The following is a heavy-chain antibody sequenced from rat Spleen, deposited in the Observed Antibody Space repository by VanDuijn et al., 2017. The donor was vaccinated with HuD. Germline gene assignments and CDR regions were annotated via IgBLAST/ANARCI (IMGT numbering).Heavy chain of an antibody. CDR1: GFTFNNYW. Sequence: EVQLVESGGGLVQPGRSLKLSCVASGFTFNNYWMTWIRQAPGKGLEWFASITNTGRSTFYPDSVKGRFTISRDNVLGTLHLQMDSLRSEDTATYYCARAGYLRDWYFDFWGPGTVVTVSS. D-gene: IGHD2-2*01. J-gene: IGHJ1*01. V-gene: IGHV5-31*01. CDR2: ITNTGRST. CDR3: ARAGYLRDWYFDF.